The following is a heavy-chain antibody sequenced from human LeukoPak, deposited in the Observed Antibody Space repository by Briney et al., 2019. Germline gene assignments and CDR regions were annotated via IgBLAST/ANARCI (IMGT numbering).Heavy chain of an antibody. CDR2: INWNGGST. J-gene: IGHJ4*02. CDR3: ARVSDISVAAYFDY. D-gene: IGHD6-19*01. Sequence: PGGSLRLSCAASGFTFSSYGTSWVRQAPGKGLEWVSSINWNGGSTGYADSVKGRFTISRDNAKNSLYLQMNSLRAEDTALYYCARVSDISVAAYFDYWGQGTLVTVSS. CDR1: GFTFSSYG. V-gene: IGHV3-20*04.